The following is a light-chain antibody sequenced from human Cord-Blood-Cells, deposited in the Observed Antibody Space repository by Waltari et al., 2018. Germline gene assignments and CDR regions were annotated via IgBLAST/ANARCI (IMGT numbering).Light chain of an antibody. J-gene: IGKJ3*01. CDR1: QSVSSN. V-gene: IGKV3-15*01. CDR2: GSS. CDR3: QQYNNWPPFT. Sequence: EIVMTQSPATLSVSPGERATLSSRASQSVSSNLAWYQQKPGQAPRLPLYGSSTRATGIPARFSGSGSGTEFTLTISSLQSEDFAVYYCQQYNNWPPFTFGPGTKVDIK.